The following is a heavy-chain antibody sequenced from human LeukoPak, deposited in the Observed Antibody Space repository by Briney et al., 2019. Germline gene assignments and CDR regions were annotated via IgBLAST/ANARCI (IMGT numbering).Heavy chain of an antibody. CDR2: ISSSSSYI. J-gene: IGHJ3*02. CDR1: GFTFSSYS. D-gene: IGHD6-13*01. CDR3: ARDWDQRQLLIAFDI. Sequence: NAGGSLRLSCAASGFTFSSYSMNWVRQAPGKGLEWVSSISSSSSYIYYADSVKGRFTISRDNAKNSLYLQMNSLRAEDTAVCYCARDWDQRQLLIAFDIWGQGTMVTVSS. V-gene: IGHV3-21*01.